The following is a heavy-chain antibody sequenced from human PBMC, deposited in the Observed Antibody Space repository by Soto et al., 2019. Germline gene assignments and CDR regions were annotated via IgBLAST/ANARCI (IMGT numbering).Heavy chain of an antibody. J-gene: IGHJ4*02. CDR1: GFTFRSYA. CDR2: ISGSGGST. D-gene: IGHD3-22*01. CDR3: AKGIVYYYDSSGCFAY. Sequence: EVQLLESGGGLVQPGGSLRLSCAASGFTFRSYAMSWVRQAPGKGLEWVSAISGSGGSTYYADSVKGRFTISRDNSKNTLYLQMNSLRAEDTAVYYCAKGIVYYYDSSGCFAYWGQGTLVTVSS. V-gene: IGHV3-23*01.